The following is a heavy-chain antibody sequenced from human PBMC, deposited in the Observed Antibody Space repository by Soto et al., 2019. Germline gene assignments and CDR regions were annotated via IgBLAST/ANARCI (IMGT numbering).Heavy chain of an antibody. V-gene: IGHV3-30-3*01. J-gene: IGHJ4*02. CDR2: IPYDGSIE. CDR1: GFTFSSYA. CDR3: PRPDGSSLRALFDY. D-gene: IGHD6-6*01. Sequence: PGGSLRLSCAASGFTFSSYAMHWVRQAPGRGLEWVAIIPYDGSIEYYADSVKGRFTISRDNAKNTLYLQMNSLRAEDTAVFYCPRPDGSSLRALFDYWGPGLLVNVSS.